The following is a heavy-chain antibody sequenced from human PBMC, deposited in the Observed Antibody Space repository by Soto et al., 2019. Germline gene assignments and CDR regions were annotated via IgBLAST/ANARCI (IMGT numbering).Heavy chain of an antibody. V-gene: IGHV3-23*01. J-gene: IGHJ4*02. CDR2: CSARNSDT. Sequence: EVNLLESGGGLVQPGGSLRLSCAASGFTFSSYVMGWVRQAPGKGLEWVSACSARNSDTYYADSVRGRFTTSRDNSKNTLHLQMSSLRADDTAIYYCVKAFNSNDESYYFDSWGQGTLVTVSS. CDR3: VKAFNSNDESYYFDS. CDR1: GFTFSSYV. D-gene: IGHD1-1*01.